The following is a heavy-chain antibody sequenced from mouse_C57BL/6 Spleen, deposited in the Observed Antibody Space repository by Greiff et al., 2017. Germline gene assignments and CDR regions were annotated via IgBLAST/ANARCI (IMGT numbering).Heavy chain of an antibody. CDR2: IYPRSGNT. CDR3: SRSYDYDVRPYYAMDY. D-gene: IGHD2-4*01. J-gene: IGHJ4*01. V-gene: IGHV1-81*01. Sequence: QVQLQQSGAELARPGASVKLSCKASGYTFTSYGISWVKQRTGQGLEWIGEIYPRSGNTYYNEKFKGKATLTADKSSSTAYMELRSLTSEDSAVYFCSRSYDYDVRPYYAMDYWGQGTSVTVSS. CDR1: GYTFTSYG.